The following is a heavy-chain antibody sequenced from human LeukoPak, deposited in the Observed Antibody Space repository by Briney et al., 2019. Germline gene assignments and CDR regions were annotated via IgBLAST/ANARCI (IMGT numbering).Heavy chain of an antibody. CDR1: GYSFITHW. J-gene: IGHJ4*02. Sequence: GESLKISCKGSGYSFITHWIGWVRQMPGRGLEWMGIIYPADSDTKYSPSFQGQVTISADKAISTAYLQWSSLRASDTAMYYCARRPGVNSGSYYDYWGQGTLVTVSS. V-gene: IGHV5-51*01. D-gene: IGHD1-26*01. CDR3: ARRPGVNSGSYYDY. CDR2: IYPADSDT.